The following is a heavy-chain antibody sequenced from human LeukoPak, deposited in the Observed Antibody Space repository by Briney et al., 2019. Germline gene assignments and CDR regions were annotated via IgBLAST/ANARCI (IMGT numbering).Heavy chain of an antibody. CDR1: GFSISTYW. J-gene: IGHJ5*02. CDR2: IKQDGSEE. V-gene: IGHV3-7*01. D-gene: IGHD5-18*01. CDR3: ARAAVRYSYGYDWFDP. Sequence: GGSLRLSCAASGFSISTYWMTWVRQAPGKGLEWVANIKQDGSEEYYVDSVKGRFTVSRDNAKNSLYLQMNSLRAEDTAVYYCARAAVRYSYGYDWFDPWGQGTLVTVSS.